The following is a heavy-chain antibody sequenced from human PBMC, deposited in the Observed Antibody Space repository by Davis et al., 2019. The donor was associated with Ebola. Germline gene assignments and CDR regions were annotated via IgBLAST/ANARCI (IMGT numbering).Heavy chain of an antibody. D-gene: IGHD1-1*01. J-gene: IGHJ6*04. V-gene: IGHV3-7*01. Sequence: GESLKISCVASGFTFSAYWMTWVRQAPGKGLEWVANIKGDGSQKYYVDSLKGRFTISRDNAKESLYLQMNSLRAEDTAVYYCAKWETGTPGHGVDVWGKGTTVTVSS. CDR3: AKWETGTPGHGVDV. CDR1: GFTFSAYW. CDR2: IKGDGSQK.